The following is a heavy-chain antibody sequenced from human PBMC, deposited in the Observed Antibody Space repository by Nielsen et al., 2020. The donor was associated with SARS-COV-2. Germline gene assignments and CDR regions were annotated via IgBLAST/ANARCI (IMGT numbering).Heavy chain of an antibody. Sequence: ASVKVSCKASGYTFSNYGISWVRQAPGQGREWMGRIRVYNGNTKYAQKFQGRVTMTTDTSTNTAYMELRSLGSDDTAVYYCARHGDSFLVGLDLWAQGTMVTVSS. J-gene: IGHJ3*01. CDR2: IRVYNGNT. V-gene: IGHV1-18*01. D-gene: IGHD4-17*01. CDR3: ARHGDSFLVGLDL. CDR1: GYTFSNYG.